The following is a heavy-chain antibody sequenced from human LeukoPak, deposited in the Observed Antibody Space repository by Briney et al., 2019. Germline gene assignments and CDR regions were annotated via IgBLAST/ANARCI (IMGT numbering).Heavy chain of an antibody. CDR1: GYTFTSYG. Sequence: ASVTVSCKASGYTFTSYGFSWVRQAPGQGLEWMGWISAYNGKTNYAQKLQGRVTMTTDTSTNTAYMELRSLRSDDTAVYYCARDYPYGDDESMFDYWGQGTLVTVSS. V-gene: IGHV1-18*01. J-gene: IGHJ4*02. CDR2: ISAYNGKT. D-gene: IGHD4-17*01. CDR3: ARDYPYGDDESMFDY.